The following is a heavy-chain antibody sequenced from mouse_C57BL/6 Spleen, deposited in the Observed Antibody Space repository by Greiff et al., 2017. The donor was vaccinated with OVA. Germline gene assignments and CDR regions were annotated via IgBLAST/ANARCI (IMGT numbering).Heavy chain of an antibody. J-gene: IGHJ3*01. CDR2: IWSDGST. CDR1: GFSLTSYG. CDR3: ARGDGSNYDWFAY. D-gene: IGHD1-1*01. Sequence: VQRVESGPGLVAPSQSLSITCTVSGFSLTSYGVHWVRQPPGKGLEWLVVIWSDGSTTYNSALKSRLSISKDNSKSQVFLKMNSLQTDDTAMYYCARGDGSNYDWFAYWGQGTLVTVSA. V-gene: IGHV2-6*03.